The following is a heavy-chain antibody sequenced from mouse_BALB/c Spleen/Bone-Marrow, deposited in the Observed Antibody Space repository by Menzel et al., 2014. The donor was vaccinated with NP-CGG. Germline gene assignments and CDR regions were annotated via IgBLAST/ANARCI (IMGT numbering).Heavy chain of an antibody. CDR2: INPDSSTI. Sequence: DVKLQESGGGLVQPGGSLKLSCAASGFDFSRYWMSWVRQAPGKGLEWIGEINPDSSTINYTPSLKGKFIISRDNAKNTLYLQMRKVRSEDTALYYCARQGYYGYSDYWGQGTTLTVSS. CDR3: ARQGYYGYSDY. D-gene: IGHD1-2*01. J-gene: IGHJ2*01. CDR1: GFDFSRYW. V-gene: IGHV4-1*02.